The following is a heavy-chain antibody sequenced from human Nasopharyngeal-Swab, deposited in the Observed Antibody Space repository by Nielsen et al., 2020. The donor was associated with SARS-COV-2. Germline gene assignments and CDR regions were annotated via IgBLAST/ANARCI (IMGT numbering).Heavy chain of an antibody. J-gene: IGHJ4*02. Sequence: GRSLSLSCAVSGLRLGDYTMHWVRQAPGKGLECVALIGWSGGSIFYADSVKGRLTISRDNSKNSLYLEMNSLTTEDTAFYYCAKDRGGSAWALDYWGQGTLVTVSS. D-gene: IGHD6-19*01. V-gene: IGHV3-43*01. CDR2: IGWSGGSI. CDR1: GLRLGDYT. CDR3: AKDRGGSAWALDY.